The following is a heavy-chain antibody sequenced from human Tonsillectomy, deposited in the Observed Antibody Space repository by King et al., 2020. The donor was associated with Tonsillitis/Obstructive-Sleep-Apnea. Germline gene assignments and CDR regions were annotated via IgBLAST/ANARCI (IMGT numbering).Heavy chain of an antibody. CDR1: GYTFTTYY. CDR2: INPSDGIT. Sequence: VQLVGSGAEVKKPGASVKVSCKASGYTFTTYYIHWIRQAPGQGLGVMGIINPSDGITTYAQKFHGRGTMTRDTSNSTVYKELSRLRSEDTAVYYCARDDIVGRYIDYWGQGTLVTVAS. V-gene: IGHV1-46*01. CDR3: ARDDIVGRYIDY. J-gene: IGHJ4*02. D-gene: IGHD5-12*01.